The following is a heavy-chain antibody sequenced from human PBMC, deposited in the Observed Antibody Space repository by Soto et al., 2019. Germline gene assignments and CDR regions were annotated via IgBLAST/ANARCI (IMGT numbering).Heavy chain of an antibody. CDR1: GFTVSSNY. D-gene: IGHD3-22*01. CDR2: IYSGGST. CDR3: ARAPYYYDSSGYYTFDY. J-gene: IGHJ4*02. Sequence: GGSLRLSCAASGFTVSSNYMSWVRQAPGKGLEWVSVIYSGGSTYYADSVEGRFTISRDNSKNTLYLQMNSLRAEDTAVYYCARAPYYYDSSGYYTFDYWGQGTLVTVSS. V-gene: IGHV3-53*01.